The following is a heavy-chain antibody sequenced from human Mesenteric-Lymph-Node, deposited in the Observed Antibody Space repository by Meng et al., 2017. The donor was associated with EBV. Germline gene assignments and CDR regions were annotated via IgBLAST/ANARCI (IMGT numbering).Heavy chain of an antibody. D-gene: IGHD3-22*01. CDR3: AGDYYDSSGYQH. CDR1: GFTVSSNY. J-gene: IGHJ4*02. V-gene: IGHV3-53*01. Sequence: VQLVESGGGLIQPGGSLRLSCAASGFTVSSNYMSWVRQPPGKGLECVSVIHSGGSTHYADSVKGRFTISRDNSKNTLHLQMNSLRAEDTAVYYCAGDYYDSSGYQHWGQGTLVTVSS. CDR2: IHSGGST.